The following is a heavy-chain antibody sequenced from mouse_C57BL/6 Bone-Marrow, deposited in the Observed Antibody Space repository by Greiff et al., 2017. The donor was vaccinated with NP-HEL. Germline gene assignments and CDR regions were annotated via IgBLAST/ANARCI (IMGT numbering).Heavy chain of an antibody. CDR2: INYDGSST. D-gene: IGHD1-1*01. CDR1: GFTFSDYY. Sequence: EVKLVESEGGLVQPGSSMKLSCTASGFTFSDYYMAWVRQVPEKGLEWVANINYDGSSTYYLDSLKSRFIISRDNAKNILYLQMSSLKSEDTATYYCARVGYYGSYYYAMDYWGQGTSVTVSS. CDR3: ARVGYYGSYYYAMDY. V-gene: IGHV5-16*01. J-gene: IGHJ4*01.